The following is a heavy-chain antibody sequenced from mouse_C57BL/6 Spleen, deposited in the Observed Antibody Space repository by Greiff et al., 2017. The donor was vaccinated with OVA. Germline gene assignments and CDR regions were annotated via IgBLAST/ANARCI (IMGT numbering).Heavy chain of an antibody. CDR2: LAPSDSDT. CDR3: ARLRGGSAWFAY. CDR1: GYTFTSSW. Sequence: QVQLQQPGAELVRPGSSVKLSCKASGYTFTSSWLHWVKQRPIQGLEWIGNLAPSDSDTNYNQTFKDKATLTVDKSSSTPYMHLSILTSEDSAVYYCARLRGGSAWFAYWGQGTLVTVSA. V-gene: IGHV1-52*01. J-gene: IGHJ3*01.